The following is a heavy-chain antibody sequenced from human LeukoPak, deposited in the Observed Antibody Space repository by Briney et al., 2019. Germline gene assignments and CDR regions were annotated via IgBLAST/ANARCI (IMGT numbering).Heavy chain of an antibody. Sequence: ASVKVSCKASGYIFTSYGISWVRQAPGQGLEWMGWISVYNGNTNYPQRLQGRVTMTTDTSTTTAYMELRSLRSDDTAVYYCARDINGYYYEIHGYYPTDLWGQGTLVTVSS. D-gene: IGHD3-22*01. CDR2: ISVYNGNT. CDR3: ARDINGYYYEIHGYYPTDL. CDR1: GYIFTSYG. J-gene: IGHJ5*02. V-gene: IGHV1-18*01.